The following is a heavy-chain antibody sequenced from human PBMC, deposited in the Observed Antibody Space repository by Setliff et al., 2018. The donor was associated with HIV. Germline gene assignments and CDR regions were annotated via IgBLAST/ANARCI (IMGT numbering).Heavy chain of an antibody. CDR3: ARDRLLGGFLS. J-gene: IGHJ5*02. V-gene: IGHV4-59*01. CDR2: FYYGGST. D-gene: IGHD7-27*01. CDR1: GDSIGTYY. Sequence: SETMSLTCSVSGDSIGTYYWNWIRQTPGKRLEWIGFFYYGGSTDYNPALKNRVAISVDTSRNRGSLKMTSVTAADTAVYYGARDRLLGGFLSWGRGALVTVSS.